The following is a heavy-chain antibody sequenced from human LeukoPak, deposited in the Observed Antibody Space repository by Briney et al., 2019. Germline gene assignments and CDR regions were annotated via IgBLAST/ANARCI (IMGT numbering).Heavy chain of an antibody. D-gene: IGHD4-17*01. J-gene: IGHJ4*02. Sequence: SETLSLTCTVFGGSFSSYYWIWIRQPPGKGLEWIGLIYSSGSIKYNPSLKSRVTISVDTSKNQFSLKLSSVTAADTAVYYCARDDYGDYGLDYWGQGTLVTVSS. CDR2: IYSSGSI. V-gene: IGHV4-59*01. CDR1: GGSFSSYY. CDR3: ARDDYGDYGLDY.